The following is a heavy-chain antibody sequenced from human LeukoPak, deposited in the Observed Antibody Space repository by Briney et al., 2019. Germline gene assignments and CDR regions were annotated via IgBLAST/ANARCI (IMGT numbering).Heavy chain of an antibody. CDR2: ISGSGGST. V-gene: IGHV3-23*01. J-gene: IGHJ6*02. CDR1: GFTFSSYA. Sequence: GGSLRLSCAASGFTFSSYAMSWVRQAPGKGLEWVSAISGSGGSTYYADSVKGRFTISRDNSKNTLYLQMNSLRAEDTAVYYCAIAITVVPAASHLYYYYGMDVWGQGTTVTVSS. D-gene: IGHD2-2*01. CDR3: AIAITVVPAASHLYYYYGMDV.